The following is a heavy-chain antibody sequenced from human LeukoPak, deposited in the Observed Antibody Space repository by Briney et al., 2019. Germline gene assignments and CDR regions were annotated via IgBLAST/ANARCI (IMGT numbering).Heavy chain of an antibody. V-gene: IGHV1-18*01. CDR1: GYTFTSYG. CDR3: ARRDPVVVVAAPDY. D-gene: IGHD2-15*01. J-gene: IGHJ4*02. CDR2: ISAYNGNT. Sequence: ASVKVSCKASGYTFTSYGISWVRQAPGQGLEWMGWISAYNGNTNYAQKLQGRVTMTTDTPTSTAYMELRSLRSDDTAVYYCARRDPVVVVAAPDYWGQGTLVTVSS.